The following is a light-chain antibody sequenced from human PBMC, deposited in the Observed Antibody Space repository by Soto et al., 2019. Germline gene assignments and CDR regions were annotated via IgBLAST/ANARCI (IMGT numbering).Light chain of an antibody. CDR1: SSDVGGYNY. CDR2: EVS. J-gene: IGLJ3*02. V-gene: IGLV2-8*01. Sequence: QAVVTQPPSASGSPGQSVTISCTGTSSDVGGYNYVSWYQQHPGKAPKLMIYEVSKRPSGVPDRFSGSKSGNTASLTVSGLQSEDEADYYCAAWDDSLNGWVFGGGTKVTVL. CDR3: AAWDDSLNGWV.